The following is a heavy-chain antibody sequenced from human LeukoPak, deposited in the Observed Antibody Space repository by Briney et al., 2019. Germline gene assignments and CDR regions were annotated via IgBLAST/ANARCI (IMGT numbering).Heavy chain of an antibody. CDR1: GAFSSRYN. CDR2: IFYSGHS. V-gene: IGHV4-59*12. Sequence: SETLSLTCSVSGAFSSRYNWSWVRQPLGKGLEWLGYIFYSGHSNYNPSLTSRISMSFDTSKAQFSLELTSVTAEGTAVYYCARIDPLGFFDQWGPGTLVTVSS. CDR3: ARIDPLGFFDQ. J-gene: IGHJ4*02. D-gene: IGHD6-25*01.